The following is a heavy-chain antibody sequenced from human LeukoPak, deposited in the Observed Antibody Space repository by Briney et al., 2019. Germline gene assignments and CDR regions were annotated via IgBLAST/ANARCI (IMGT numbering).Heavy chain of an antibody. J-gene: IGHJ4*02. CDR1: GFTFSGYA. D-gene: IGHD1-26*01. Sequence: TGGSLRLSCAASGFTFSGYAMKWARQAPGKGLEWVSSISGGSSYIYYADSVKGRFTISRDNAKNSLYLQMNSLRAEDTAVYYCARVIGGATPYYFDYWGQGTLVTVSS. CDR2: ISGGSSYI. V-gene: IGHV3-21*01. CDR3: ARVIGGATPYYFDY.